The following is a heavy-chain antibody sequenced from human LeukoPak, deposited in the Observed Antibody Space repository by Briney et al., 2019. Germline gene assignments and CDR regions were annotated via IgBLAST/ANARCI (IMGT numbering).Heavy chain of an antibody. D-gene: IGHD6-19*01. CDR1: GGSFSGYY. V-gene: IGHV4-34*01. CDR3: ARHKKYSSGWYGRYFDY. Sequence: PSETLSLTCAVYGGSFSGYYWSWIRQPPGKGLEWIGEINHSGSTNYNPSLKSRVTISVDTSKNQFSLKLSSVTAADTAVYYCARHKKYSSGWYGRYFDYWGQRTLVTVSS. CDR2: INHSGST. J-gene: IGHJ4*02.